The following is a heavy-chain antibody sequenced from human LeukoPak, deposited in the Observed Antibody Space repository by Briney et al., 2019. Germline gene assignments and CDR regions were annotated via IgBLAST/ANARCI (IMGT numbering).Heavy chain of an antibody. J-gene: IGHJ4*02. CDR3: ARGDPYGDYVDY. V-gene: IGHV3-53*01. CDR1: GFTVSGNY. D-gene: IGHD4-17*01. CDR2: IYSDLRDTT. Sequence: GESLRLSCAAAGFTVSGNYMTWVRQAPGKGLEWVAVIYSDLRDTTYYADSVKGRFTVSRDNSKNTLYLQMNSLRVEDTAVCYCARGDPYGDYVDYWGQGTLVTVSS.